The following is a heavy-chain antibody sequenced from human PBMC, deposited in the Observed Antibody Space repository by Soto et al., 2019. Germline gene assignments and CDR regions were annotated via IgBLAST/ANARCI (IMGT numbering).Heavy chain of an antibody. CDR1: GGTFNSYA. CDR2: SIPTFGTT. CDR3: VGPTREYSSSSGGLRREDRYYQYYMDV. D-gene: IGHD6-6*01. Sequence: QVQLVQSGSEVKKPGSSVKISCKASGGTFNSYAISWVRQAPGQGLEWMGGSIPTFGTTNYGQMFQGRVTMTADESTSTAYMELSSLRSEDTALYYCVGPTREYSSSSGGLRREDRYYQYYMDVWGQGTTVTVSS. J-gene: IGHJ6*02. V-gene: IGHV1-69*01.